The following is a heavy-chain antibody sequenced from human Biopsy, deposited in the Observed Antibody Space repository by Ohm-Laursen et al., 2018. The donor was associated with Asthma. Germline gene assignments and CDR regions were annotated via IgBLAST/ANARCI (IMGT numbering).Heavy chain of an antibody. Sequence: SLRLSCTASGFTFGDYWMSWVRQVPGKGLEWVATVGSDESYTDHADSVKGRFTISRDNSKNTLHLQMNSLSPEDTAVYYCARDFSRAIMIGGGREHYFDFWGQGTLVTVSS. CDR1: GFTFGDYW. V-gene: IGHV3-33*08. D-gene: IGHD3-16*01. CDR3: ARDFSRAIMIGGGREHYFDF. CDR2: VGSDESYT. J-gene: IGHJ4*02.